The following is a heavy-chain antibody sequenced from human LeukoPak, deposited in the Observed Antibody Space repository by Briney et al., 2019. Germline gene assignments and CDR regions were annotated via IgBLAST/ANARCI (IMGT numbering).Heavy chain of an antibody. CDR1: GGSISSGGYS. CDR2: IYYSGST. V-gene: IGHV4-31*03. D-gene: IGHD1-14*01. J-gene: IGHJ4*02. Sequence: SETLSLTCTVSGGSISSGGYSWSWIRQHPGKGLEWIGYIYYSGSTYYNPSLKSRVTISVDTSKNQFSLKLSSVTAADTAVYYRARDHAGVTTHWGQGTLVTVSS. CDR3: ARDHAGVTTH.